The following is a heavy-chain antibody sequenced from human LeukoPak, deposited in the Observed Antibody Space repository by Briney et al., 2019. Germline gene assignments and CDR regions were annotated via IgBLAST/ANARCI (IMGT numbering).Heavy chain of an antibody. CDR1: GGSISSSNW. V-gene: IGHV4-4*02. Sequence: PSGTLSLTCAVSGGSISSSNWWSWVRQPPGKGLEWIGEIYHSGSTNYNPSLKSRVTISVDKSKNQFSLKLSSVTAADTAVYYCAREMARARGGLYYYDSSGYYDYWGQGTLVTVSS. D-gene: IGHD3-22*01. J-gene: IGHJ4*02. CDR2: IYHSGST. CDR3: AREMARARGGLYYYDSSGYYDY.